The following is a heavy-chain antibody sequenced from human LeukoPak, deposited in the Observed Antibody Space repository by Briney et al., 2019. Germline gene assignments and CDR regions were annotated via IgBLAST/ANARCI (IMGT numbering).Heavy chain of an antibody. CDR1: GYTFTDYF. CDR3: AKDQGIAAGGLSNFDY. Sequence: ASVKVSCKASGYTFTDYFMQWVRQAPGQGLEWMGWINPNSGGTNYAQKFQGRVTMTRDTSISTAYMELSRLRSDDTAVYYCAKDQGIAAGGLSNFDYWGQGTLVTVSS. CDR2: INPNSGGT. V-gene: IGHV1-2*02. D-gene: IGHD6-13*01. J-gene: IGHJ4*02.